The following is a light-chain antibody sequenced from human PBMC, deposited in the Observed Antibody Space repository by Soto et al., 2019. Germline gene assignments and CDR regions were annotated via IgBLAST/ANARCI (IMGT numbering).Light chain of an antibody. J-gene: IGKJ1*01. CDR3: QQYNNWPPT. V-gene: IGKV3-15*01. CDR2: GAS. Sequence: TQSPPSLSASVGDRVTITCRASQDIAIYLAWYQQKPGQAPRLLIYGASTRATGIPARFSGSGSGTEFTLTISSLQSEDFAVYYCQQYNNWPPTFGQGTKVDIK. CDR1: QDIAIY.